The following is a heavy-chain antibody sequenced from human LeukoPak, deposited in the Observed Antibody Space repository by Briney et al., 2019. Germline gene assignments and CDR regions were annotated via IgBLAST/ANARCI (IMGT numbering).Heavy chain of an antibody. CDR2: ISSSGSTI. J-gene: IGHJ4*02. D-gene: IGHD3-10*01. CDR1: GFTFSSYE. CDR3: ARGLWFGEPYFDY. V-gene: IGHV3-48*03. Sequence: GGSLRLSCAASGFTFSSYEMNWVRQAPGEGLEWVSYISSSGSTIYYADSVKGRFTISRDNAKNSLYLQMNSLRAEDTAVYYCARGLWFGEPYFDYWGQGTLVTVSS.